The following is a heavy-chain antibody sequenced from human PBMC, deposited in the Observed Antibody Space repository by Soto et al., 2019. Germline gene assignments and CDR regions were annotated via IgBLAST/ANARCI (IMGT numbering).Heavy chain of an antibody. V-gene: IGHV1-69*13. CDR1: GGTFSSYA. J-gene: IGHJ4*02. CDR2: IIPIFGTA. D-gene: IGHD5-18*01. CDR3: ARDSVDTAILYYFDY. Sequence: GASVKVSCKASGGTFSSYAISWVRQAPGQGLEWMGGIIPIFGTANYAQKFQGRVTITADESTSTAYMELSSLRSEDTAVYYCARDSVDTAILYYFDYWGQLNLLPASS.